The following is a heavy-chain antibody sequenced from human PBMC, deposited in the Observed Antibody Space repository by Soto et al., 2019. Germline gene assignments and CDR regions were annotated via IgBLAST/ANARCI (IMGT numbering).Heavy chain of an antibody. J-gene: IGHJ5*02. CDR3: ARPGIAAAGLTGGFWFDP. Sequence: EXLKIYCKSSGYXFTSYLLGWVRHMPGKGLEWMGIIYPGYSDTRYSPSFQGKVKISADKSISTAYLQWSSLKASDTAMYYFARPGIAAAGLTGGFWFDPWGQGTLGTVSS. CDR2: IYPGYSDT. V-gene: IGHV5-51*01. D-gene: IGHD6-13*01. CDR1: GYXFTSYL.